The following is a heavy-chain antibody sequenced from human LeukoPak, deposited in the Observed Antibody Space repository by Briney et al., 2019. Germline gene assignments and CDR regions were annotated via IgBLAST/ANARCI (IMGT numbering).Heavy chain of an antibody. Sequence: ASVKVSCKASGYTFTSYYMHWVRQAPGQGLEWMGIINPSGGSTSYAQKFQGRVTMTRDTSTSTVYMELSSLRSEDTAVYYCARARPVTAGAFYGMDVWGQGTTVTVSS. V-gene: IGHV1-46*01. CDR3: ARARPVTAGAFYGMDV. CDR2: INPSGGST. D-gene: IGHD6-19*01. CDR1: GYTFTSYY. J-gene: IGHJ6*02.